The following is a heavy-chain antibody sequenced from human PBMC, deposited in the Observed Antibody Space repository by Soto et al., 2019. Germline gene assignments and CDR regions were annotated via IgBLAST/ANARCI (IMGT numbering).Heavy chain of an antibody. CDR2: IYPGDSDT. CDR1: GYSFSNYW. CDR3: ARDSYRSGWYENAFAI. Sequence: GESLKISCKGSGYSFSNYWIGWVRQMPGKGLEWMGIIYPGDSDTRYSPSFKDQVTISADKSISTAYLQWSSLRASDTAMYYCARDSYRSGWYENAFAIWGQGTMVTVSS. D-gene: IGHD6-13*01. V-gene: IGHV5-51*01. J-gene: IGHJ3*02.